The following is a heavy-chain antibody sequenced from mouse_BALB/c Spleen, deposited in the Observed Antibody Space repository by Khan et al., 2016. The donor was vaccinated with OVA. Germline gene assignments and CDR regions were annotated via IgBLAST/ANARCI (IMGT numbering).Heavy chain of an antibody. CDR1: GFTFSTYA. CDR3: AREAYRYDEYYFDY. V-gene: IGHV5-6-5*01. Sequence: EVELVESGGDSVKPGGSLKLSCAVSGFTFSTYAMSWVRQTPEKRLEWVASISSGGSTYYPASVKGRFTISRDNARNIVYLQMTSLRSEDMAMYYCAREAYRYDEYYFDYWGQGTTLTVSS. J-gene: IGHJ2*01. D-gene: IGHD2-14*01. CDR2: ISSGGST.